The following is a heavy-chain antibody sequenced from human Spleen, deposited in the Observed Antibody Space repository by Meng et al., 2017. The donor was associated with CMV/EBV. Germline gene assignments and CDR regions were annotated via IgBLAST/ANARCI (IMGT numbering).Heavy chain of an antibody. CDR1: GLSLSTSGVG. Sequence: LTCTVSGLSLSTSGVGVGWIRQPPGRALEWLALIYWDDDKRYSPSLKSRLTITKDTSKNQVVLTMTNMDPVDTATYYCAQGESVYFQHWGQGTLVTVSS. V-gene: IGHV2-5*02. J-gene: IGHJ1*01. CDR3: AQGESVYFQH. CDR2: IYWDDDK. D-gene: IGHD3-16*01.